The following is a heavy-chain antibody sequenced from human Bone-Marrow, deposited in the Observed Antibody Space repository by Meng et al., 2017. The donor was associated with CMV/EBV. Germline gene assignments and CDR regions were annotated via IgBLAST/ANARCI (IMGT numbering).Heavy chain of an antibody. J-gene: IGHJ3*02. CDR3: AKVPYYYDSSGYPPLLTHNAFDM. V-gene: IGHV3-23*01. CDR2: ISGSIGST. D-gene: IGHD3-22*01. CDR1: GFTFSSYT. Sequence: GESLKITCAASGFTFSSYTMNWVRQAPGKGLEWVSAISGSIGSTYYADSVKGRFTISRDNSKNTLYLQMSGLTADDTAVYYCAKVPYYYDSSGYPPLLTHNAFDMWGQGTMVTVSS.